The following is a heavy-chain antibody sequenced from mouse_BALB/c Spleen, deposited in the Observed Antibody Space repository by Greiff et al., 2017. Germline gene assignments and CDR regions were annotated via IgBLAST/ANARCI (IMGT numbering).Heavy chain of an antibody. J-gene: IGHJ2*01. CDR2: INPSNGRT. Sequence: QVQLKQPGAELVKPGASVKLSCKASGYTFTSYWMHWVKQRPGQGLEWIGEINPSNGRTNYNEKFKSKATLTVDKSSSTAYMQLSSLTSEDSAVYYCAREVRLYFDYWGQGTTLTVSS. CDR1: GYTFTSYW. V-gene: IGHV1S81*02. CDR3: AREVRLYFDY. D-gene: IGHD2-14*01.